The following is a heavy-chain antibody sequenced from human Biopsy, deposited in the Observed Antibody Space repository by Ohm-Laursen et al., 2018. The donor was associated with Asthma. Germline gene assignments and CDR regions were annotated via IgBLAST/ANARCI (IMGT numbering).Heavy chain of an antibody. Sequence: SLRLSCSASGVTFSDHYMSWIRQAPGKGLEWVSFIDSRSFSTTYADSVKGRFTISRDNAKNPLYLQMNSLRAEDTAVYYCARDGPELPTELDYWGPGTLVTVSS. CDR2: IDSRSFST. CDR1: GVTFSDHY. J-gene: IGHJ4*02. CDR3: ARDGPELPTELDY. D-gene: IGHD1-14*01. V-gene: IGHV3-11*06.